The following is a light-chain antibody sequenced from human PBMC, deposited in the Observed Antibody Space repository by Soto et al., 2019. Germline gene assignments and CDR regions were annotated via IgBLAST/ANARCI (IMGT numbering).Light chain of an antibody. CDR2: DAS. Sequence: EIVLTQSPATLSLSPGESATLSCRASQSVRSNLAWYQQKPGQAPRLLIYDASNRATGIPARFSGSGSGTDFTLTISSLEPEDFAVYYCQQRSNWPPITFGQGTRLEIK. J-gene: IGKJ5*01. CDR3: QQRSNWPPIT. V-gene: IGKV3-11*01. CDR1: QSVRSN.